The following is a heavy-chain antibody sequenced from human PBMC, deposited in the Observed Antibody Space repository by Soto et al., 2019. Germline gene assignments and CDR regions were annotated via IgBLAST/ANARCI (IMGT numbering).Heavy chain of an antibody. V-gene: IGHV4-38-2*02. D-gene: IGHD1-7*01. Sequence: PSDTLSLTCAVAGQSISNGYYWGWIRQPPGKGLEWIGTIYHSGSTYYNPSLKSRVTISVDTSKNQFSLRLSSVTAADTAVYYCARDRGNYRYYFDFWGQGTLVTVSS. J-gene: IGHJ4*02. CDR3: ARDRGNYRYYFDF. CDR2: IYHSGST. CDR1: GQSISNGYY.